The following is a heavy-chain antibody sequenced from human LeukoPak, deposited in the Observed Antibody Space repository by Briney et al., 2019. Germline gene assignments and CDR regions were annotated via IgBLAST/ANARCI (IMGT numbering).Heavy chain of an antibody. V-gene: IGHV3-21*01. J-gene: IGHJ4*02. Sequence: GGSLRLSCTASGLSLNNYAMSWVRQAPGKGLEWVSSITSSSIYKYYADSMKGRFTISRDNAKNSLYLQMDSLRAEDTAVYYCARDGITMRILEYWGQGTLVTVSS. D-gene: IGHD3-10*01. CDR2: ITSSSIYK. CDR3: ARDGITMRILEY. CDR1: GLSLNNYA.